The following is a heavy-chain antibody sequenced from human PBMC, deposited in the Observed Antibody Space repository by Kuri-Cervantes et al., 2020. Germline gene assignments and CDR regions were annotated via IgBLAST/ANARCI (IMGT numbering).Heavy chain of an antibody. V-gene: IGHV4-4*08. CDR3: ARHAPSAAGTRKPFFDY. CDR2: IYTSGST. D-gene: IGHD6-13*01. Sequence: GSLRLSCTVSGGSISSYYWSWIRQPPGKGLEWIGRIYTSGSTNYNPSLKSRVTISVDTSKNQFSLKLSSVTAADTAVYYCARHAPSAAGTRKPFFDYWGQGTLVTVSS. CDR1: GGSISSYY. J-gene: IGHJ4*02.